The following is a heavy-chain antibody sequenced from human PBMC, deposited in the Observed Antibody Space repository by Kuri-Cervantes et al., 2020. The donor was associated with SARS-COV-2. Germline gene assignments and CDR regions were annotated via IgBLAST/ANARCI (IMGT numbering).Heavy chain of an antibody. V-gene: IGHV1-18*01. CDR2: ISTFNANT. CDR3: ARDTRHYDFWSGYPYFDY. D-gene: IGHD3-3*01. J-gene: IGHJ4*02. CDR1: GYTFTSYG. Sequence: ASVKVSCKASGYTFTSYGISWFRQAPGQGLEWMGWISTFNANTNYAQKFQGRVTMTTDTSTTTAYMELGSLRPDDTAVFYCARDTRHYDFWSGYPYFDYWGQGTLVTVSS.